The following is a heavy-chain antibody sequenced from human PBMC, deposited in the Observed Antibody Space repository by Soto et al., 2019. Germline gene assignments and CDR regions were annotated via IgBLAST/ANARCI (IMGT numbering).Heavy chain of an antibody. CDR1: GFSLSTSGVG. CDR2: IYWDDDK. J-gene: IGHJ4*02. V-gene: IGHV2-5*02. D-gene: IGHD3-10*01. Sequence: QITLKESGPTLVKPTQTLTLTCTFSGFSLSTSGVGVGWIRQPPGKALEWLALIYWDDDKRYRPSLKSRLTITKDTSKNQVVLTMTNMDPVDTATYYCARRIRVRGSPSQYYFDYWGQGTLVTVSS. CDR3: ARRIRVRGSPSQYYFDY.